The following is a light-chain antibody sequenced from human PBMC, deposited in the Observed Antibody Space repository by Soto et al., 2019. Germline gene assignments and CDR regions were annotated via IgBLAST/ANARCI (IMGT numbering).Light chain of an antibody. J-gene: IGLJ1*01. Sequence: QSVLTQPASVSGSPGQSITISCTGTSSDVGSYNLVSWYQQHPGKAPKLMIYEVSKRPSGVSNRFSGSKSGNTASLTISGLHAEDEADYYCSSYTSSSTPLWVFGTGTKVTVL. CDR2: EVS. CDR3: SSYTSSSTPLWV. CDR1: SSDVGSYNL. V-gene: IGLV2-14*02.